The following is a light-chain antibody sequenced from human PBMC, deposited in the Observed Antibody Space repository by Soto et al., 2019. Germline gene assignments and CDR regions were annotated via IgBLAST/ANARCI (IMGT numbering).Light chain of an antibody. CDR3: AAWDDSLSGHYV. V-gene: IGLV1-47*01. CDR1: TSNIGTNY. CDR2: RNN. Sequence: QSVLTQPPSASGTPGQRVTISCSGSTSNIGTNYVYWYHQLPGTAPKLLISRNNQRPSGVPDRFSGSKSGTSASLAISGLRSEDEGDYYCAAWDDSLSGHYVFGAGTKVIV. J-gene: IGLJ1*01.